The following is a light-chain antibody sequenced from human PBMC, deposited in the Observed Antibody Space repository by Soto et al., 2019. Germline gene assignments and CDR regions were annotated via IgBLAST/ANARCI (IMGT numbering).Light chain of an antibody. CDR1: NSNIGRNY. V-gene: IGLV1-51*01. J-gene: IGLJ2*01. CDR2: DTH. Sequence: QSVLTQPPSVSAAPRQKVTIPCSGSNSNIGRNYVCWYQQFPGAAPKLLIFDTHQRPSGIPDRFSGSKSGTSANLVITGLQTGDEADYYCATWDTSLRAVVFGGGTKPTVL. CDR3: ATWDTSLRAVV.